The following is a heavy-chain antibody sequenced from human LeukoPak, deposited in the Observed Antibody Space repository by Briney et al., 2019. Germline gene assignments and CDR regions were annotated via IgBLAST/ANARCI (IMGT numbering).Heavy chain of an antibody. Sequence: ASVKVSCKASGYTFNHHGISWVRQAPGQGLEWMGWISCFNGDTHYAQKFQGRVTMTTDTPTTTAYMELRSLRSDDTALYYCARDPTNTSGRYAYFDYWGQGTLVTVSS. CDR2: ISCFNGDT. J-gene: IGHJ4*02. D-gene: IGHD6-19*01. V-gene: IGHV1-18*01. CDR1: GYTFNHHG. CDR3: ARDPTNTSGRYAYFDY.